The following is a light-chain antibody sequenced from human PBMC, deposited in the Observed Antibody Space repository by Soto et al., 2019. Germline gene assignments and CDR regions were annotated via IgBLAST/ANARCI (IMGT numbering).Light chain of an antibody. J-gene: IGKJ4*01. CDR3: QQYYSIPLT. CDR1: QSVLYSSNSKNY. Sequence: DIVMTQSPDSLAVSLGERATINCKSSQSVLYSSNSKNYLAWYQQKPGQPPKLLIYWASTRESGVPDRFSGSGSGTDFILTISSLQAEDVAVYYCQQYYSIPLTFGGGTKVEIK. CDR2: WAS. V-gene: IGKV4-1*01.